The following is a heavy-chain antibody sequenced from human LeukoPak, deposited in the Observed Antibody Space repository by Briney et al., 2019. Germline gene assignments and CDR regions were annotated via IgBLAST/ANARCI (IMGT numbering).Heavy chain of an antibody. Sequence: PSETLSLTCTVSGGSISSSSYYWGWIRQPPGKGLEWIGSIYYSGSTYYNPSLKSRVTISVDTSKDQFSLKLSSVTAADTAVYYCARVVVVRKAARRYYFDYWGQGTLVTVSS. CDR2: IYYSGST. V-gene: IGHV4-39*07. D-gene: IGHD2-15*01. CDR3: ARVVVVRKAARRYYFDY. J-gene: IGHJ4*02. CDR1: GGSISSSSYY.